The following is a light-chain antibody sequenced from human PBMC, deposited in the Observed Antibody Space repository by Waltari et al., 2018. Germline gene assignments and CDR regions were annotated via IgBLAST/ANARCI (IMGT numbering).Light chain of an antibody. CDR3: QQRTSWPIMYT. Sequence: EIVLTQSPATLSLSPGARATLSCRASQSVSSSLAWYQQKPGQAPRLLIYDASTRPTGIPARFSGSGSGTDFILTISSLEPEDFAVYYCQQRTSWPIMYTFGQGTKLEIK. CDR2: DAS. J-gene: IGKJ2*01. V-gene: IGKV3-11*01. CDR1: QSVSSS.